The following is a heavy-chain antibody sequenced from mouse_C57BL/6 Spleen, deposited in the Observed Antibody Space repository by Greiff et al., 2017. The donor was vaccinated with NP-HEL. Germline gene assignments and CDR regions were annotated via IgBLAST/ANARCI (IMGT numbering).Heavy chain of an antibody. CDR1: GFSLTSYG. CDR3: AKILGSNDYDGYFDV. D-gene: IGHD2-4*01. Sequence: QVQLKQSGPGLVQPSQSLSITCTVSGFSLTSYGVHWVRQSPGKGLEWLGVIWRGGSTDYNAAFMSRLSITKDNSKSQVFFKMNSLQADDTAIYYCAKILGSNDYDGYFDVWGTGTTVTVSS. CDR2: IWRGGST. V-gene: IGHV2-5*01. J-gene: IGHJ1*03.